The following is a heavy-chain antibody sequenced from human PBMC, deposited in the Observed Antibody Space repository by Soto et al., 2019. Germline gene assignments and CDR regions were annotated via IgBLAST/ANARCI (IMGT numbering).Heavy chain of an antibody. V-gene: IGHV4-59*01. CDR2: IYYSGST. D-gene: IGHD3-10*01. CDR1: GGSISSYY. Sequence: SETLSLTCTVSGGSISSYYWSWIRQPPGKGLEWIGYIYYSGSTNYNPSLKNRVTISVDTSKNQFSLKLSSVTAADTAVYYCARAPYYYGSGILNWFDPWGQGTLVTVSS. J-gene: IGHJ5*02. CDR3: ARAPYYYGSGILNWFDP.